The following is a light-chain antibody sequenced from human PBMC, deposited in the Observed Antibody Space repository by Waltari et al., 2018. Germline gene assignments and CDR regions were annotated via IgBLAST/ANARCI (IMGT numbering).Light chain of an antibody. J-gene: IGLJ1*01. V-gene: IGLV2-23*02. CDR2: EVS. CDR1: SSDVGSYNL. CDR3: CSYAGSSTLSV. Sequence: ITISCTGTSSDVGSYNLVSWYQQHPGKAPKLMIYEVSKRPSGVSNRFSGSKSGNTASLTISGLQAEDEVDYYCCSYAGSSTLSVFGTGTKVTVL.